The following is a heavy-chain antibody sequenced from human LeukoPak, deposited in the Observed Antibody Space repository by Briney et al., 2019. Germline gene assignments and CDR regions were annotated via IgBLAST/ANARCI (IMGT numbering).Heavy chain of an antibody. CDR1: GYTFTIYD. Sequence: ASVKVSCKASGYTFTIYDMHWVRQAPGQGLEWMGIINPSGDSTSYAQKFQGRVTITRDTSTSTVYMELSSLRSEDTAVYYCASVLYCGADCYSGRYFFDYWGQGTLVTVSS. CDR3: ASVLYCGADCYSGRYFFDY. CDR2: INPSGDST. D-gene: IGHD2-21*02. J-gene: IGHJ4*02. V-gene: IGHV1-46*01.